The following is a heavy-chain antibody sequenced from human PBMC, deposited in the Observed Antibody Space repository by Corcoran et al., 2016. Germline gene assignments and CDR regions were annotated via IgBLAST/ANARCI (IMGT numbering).Heavy chain of an antibody. CDR2: INHSGST. J-gene: IGHJ4*02. CDR1: GGSFSGYY. CDR3: ARVRPAAICRRSSCDSKGLFDY. D-gene: IGHD2-15*01. Sequence: QVQLQQWGAGLLKPSETLSLTCAVYGGSFSGYYWSWIRQPPGKGLEWIGEINHSGSTNYNPSLMSRVTISVDPSKNQFSLKLSSVTAADKAVYTWARVRPAAICRRSSCDSKGLFDYWVQGTLITVSS. V-gene: IGHV4-34*01.